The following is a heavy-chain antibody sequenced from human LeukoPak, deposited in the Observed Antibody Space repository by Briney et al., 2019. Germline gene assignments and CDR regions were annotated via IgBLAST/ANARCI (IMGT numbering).Heavy chain of an antibody. CDR1: GFTVSSNY. Sequence: GGSLRLSSAASGFTVSSNYMSWVRQAPGKGLEWVSVIYSGGSTYYADSVKGRFTISRDNSKNTLYLQMNSLRPEDTAVYYCARDSSSSVGGFDYWGQGTLVTVSS. CDR3: ARDSSSSVGGFDY. J-gene: IGHJ4*02. V-gene: IGHV3-66*02. D-gene: IGHD6-6*01. CDR2: IYSGGST.